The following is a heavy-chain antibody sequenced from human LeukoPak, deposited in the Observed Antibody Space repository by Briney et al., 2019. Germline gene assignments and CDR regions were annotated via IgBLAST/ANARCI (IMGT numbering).Heavy chain of an antibody. D-gene: IGHD3-3*01. CDR1: GGSISGSSYY. CDR3: ASSLRFLEWLSDYWYFDL. J-gene: IGHJ2*01. V-gene: IGHV4-39*07. Sequence: PSETLSLTCTVSGGSISGSSYYWGWIRQPPGKGLEWIGSIYYSGSTYYNPSLKSRVTISVDTSKNQFSLKLSSVTAADTAVYYCASSLRFLEWLSDYWYFDLWGRGTLVTVSS. CDR2: IYYSGST.